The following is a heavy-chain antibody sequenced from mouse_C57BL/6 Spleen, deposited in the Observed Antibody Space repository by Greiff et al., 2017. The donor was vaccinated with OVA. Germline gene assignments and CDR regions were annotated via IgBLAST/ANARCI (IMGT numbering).Heavy chain of an antibody. J-gene: IGHJ2*01. CDR2: IYPGGGYT. CDR3: ASYPLFDY. Sequence: VQLQESGAELVRPGTSVKMSCKASGYTFTNYWIGWAKQRPGHGLEWIGDIYPGGGYTNYNEKFKGKATLTADKSSSTAYMQFSSLTSEDSAIYYCASYPLFDYWGQGTTLTVSS. V-gene: IGHV1-63*01. CDR1: GYTFTNYW.